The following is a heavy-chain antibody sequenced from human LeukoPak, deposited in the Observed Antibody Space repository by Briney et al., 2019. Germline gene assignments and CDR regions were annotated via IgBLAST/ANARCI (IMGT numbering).Heavy chain of an antibody. D-gene: IGHD6-6*01. Sequence: QTGGSLRLSCAASGFTFSTYGMHWVRQAPGKGLEWVAFIRFDGGNKYYADSVKGRFTISRDNSKNTLYLQMNSLRAEDTAMYYCAKDLVYSNSDPTDYWGQGTLVTVSS. J-gene: IGHJ4*02. CDR3: AKDLVYSNSDPTDY. CDR1: GFTFSTYG. V-gene: IGHV3-30*02. CDR2: IRFDGGNK.